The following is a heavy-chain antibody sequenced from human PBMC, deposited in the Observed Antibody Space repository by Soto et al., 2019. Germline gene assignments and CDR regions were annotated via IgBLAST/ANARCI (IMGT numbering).Heavy chain of an antibody. V-gene: IGHV3-21*06. D-gene: IGHD3-22*01. CDR3: ASTRVISGYYYYGLDV. Sequence: GGSLRLSCLASGFTFMDYTMNWVRQAPGGGLEGVASIGTRNIYYADSARGRFTISRDNAKNSLFLQMNRLRAEDTAIYYCASTRVISGYYYYGLDVWGQGTTVTVSS. CDR1: GFTFMDYT. J-gene: IGHJ6*02. CDR2: IGTRNI.